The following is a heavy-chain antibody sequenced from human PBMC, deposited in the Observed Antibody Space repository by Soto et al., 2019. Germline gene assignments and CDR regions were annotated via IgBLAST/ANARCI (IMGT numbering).Heavy chain of an antibody. CDR2: IIPIFGTA. CDR3: ARESRYCSVVSCYFLPGIDT. V-gene: IGHV1-69*13. J-gene: IGHJ5*02. CDR1: GGTFSSYA. D-gene: IGHD2-15*01. Sequence: SVKVSCKASGGTFSSYAISWVRQAPGQGLEWMGGIIPIFGTANYAQKFQGRVTITADESTSTAYMELSSLRSEDTAVYYCARESRYCSVVSCYFLPGIDTCGQGTVVTISS.